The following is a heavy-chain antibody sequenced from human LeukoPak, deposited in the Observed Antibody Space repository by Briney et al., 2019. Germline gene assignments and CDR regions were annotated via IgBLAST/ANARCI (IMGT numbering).Heavy chain of an antibody. D-gene: IGHD6-13*01. CDR1: GFTFSSYS. J-gene: IGHJ4*02. Sequence: GGSLRLSCAASGFTFSSYSMNWVRKAPGKGLEWVSSISSSSSYIYYADSVKGRSTISRDNAKNSLYLQMNSLRAEDTAVYYCARVQDSSSWHFDYWGQGTLVTVSS. V-gene: IGHV3-21*01. CDR3: ARVQDSSSWHFDY. CDR2: ISSSSSYI.